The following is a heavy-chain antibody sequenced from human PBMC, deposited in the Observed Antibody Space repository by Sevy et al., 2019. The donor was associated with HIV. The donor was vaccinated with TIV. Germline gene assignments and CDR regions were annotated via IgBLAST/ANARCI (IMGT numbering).Heavy chain of an antibody. CDR3: ARDTYYYDSSGYYWYFDL. J-gene: IGHJ2*01. V-gene: IGHV3-48*02. CDR1: GFTFSSYS. CDR2: ISSSSSTI. D-gene: IGHD3-22*01. Sequence: GESLKISCAASGFTFSSYSMNWVRQAPGKGLELVSYISSSSSTIEKKEIVKGRFTISRDNAKNSLYLQMNSLRDEDTAVYYCARDTYYYDSSGYYWYFDLWGRGTLVTVSS.